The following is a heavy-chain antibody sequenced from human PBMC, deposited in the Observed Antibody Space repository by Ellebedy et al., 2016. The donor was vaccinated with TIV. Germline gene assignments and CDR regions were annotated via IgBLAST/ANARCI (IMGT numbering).Heavy chain of an antibody. CDR3: ARTSTMTTFGASDF. D-gene: IGHD3-16*01. J-gene: IGHJ3*01. V-gene: IGHV3-23*01. CDR2: ISGSGGST. CDR1: GFTFGFSFSRYA. Sequence: PGGPLRLSCAASGFTFGFSFSRYAMSWVRQAPGKGLEWVSAISGSGGSTYYADSVKGRFTISRDNSKNTLYLQLNSLRAEDAALYYCARTSTMTTFGASDFWGQGTMVTVSS.